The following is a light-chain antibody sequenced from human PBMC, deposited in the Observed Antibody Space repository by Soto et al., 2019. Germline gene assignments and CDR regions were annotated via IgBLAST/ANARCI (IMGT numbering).Light chain of an antibody. CDR2: LGS. V-gene: IGKV2-28*01. Sequence: DILITQSPLSLPVTPGEPACISCSSSQSLLHSNGYNYLDWYLQKPGQSPQLLIYLGSNRASGVPDRFSGSGSGTDFTLKISRVEAEDVGVYYCMQPLQSWTFGQGTKVDIK. CDR1: QSLLHSNGYNY. CDR3: MQPLQSWT. J-gene: IGKJ1*01.